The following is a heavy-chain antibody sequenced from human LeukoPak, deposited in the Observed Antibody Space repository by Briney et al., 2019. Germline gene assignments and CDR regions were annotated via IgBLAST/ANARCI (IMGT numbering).Heavy chain of an antibody. CDR3: ARDSSGWPSGGCHFDY. D-gene: IGHD6-19*01. V-gene: IGHV3-74*01. J-gene: IGHJ4*02. Sequence: GGSLSHSCVASGFTFSNYWMHWLRQAPGKGLVGVSRINNDGSSTSYADSVKGRFTISRDNAKNALYLQMNSLRAEDTAVYYCARDSSGWPSGGCHFDYWGQGTLVTVSS. CDR2: INNDGSST. CDR1: GFTFSNYW.